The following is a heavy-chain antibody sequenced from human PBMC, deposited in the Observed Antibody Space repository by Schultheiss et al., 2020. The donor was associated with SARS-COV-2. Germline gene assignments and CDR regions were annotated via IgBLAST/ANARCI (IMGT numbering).Heavy chain of an antibody. J-gene: IGHJ6*03. D-gene: IGHD3-10*01. V-gene: IGHV3-23*01. CDR3: ARDRHYYGSGSYYPYYYYYMDV. CDR2: ISGSGGST. CDR1: GFTFSSYS. Sequence: GGSLRLSCAASGFTFSSYSMNWVRQAPGKGLEWVSAISGSGGSTYYADSVKGRFTISRDNSKNTLYLQMNSLRAEDTAVYYCARDRHYYGSGSYYPYYYYYMDVWGKGTTVTVSS.